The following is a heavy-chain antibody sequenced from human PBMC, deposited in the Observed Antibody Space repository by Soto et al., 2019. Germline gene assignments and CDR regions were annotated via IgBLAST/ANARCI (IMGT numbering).Heavy chain of an antibody. V-gene: IGHV4-39*01. D-gene: IGHD2-2*01. Sequence: PSETLSLTCTVSGVSISSKNFYCGWILHSPGKGLEWLGPLYSGITFSSLSLKNRVTISVDTSKNQVSLKLRSVAAADTAIYYCATTRGIAVGGSFEYWGQGIKVTVSS. CDR1: GVSISSKNFY. CDR3: ATTRGIAVGGSFEY. CDR2: LYSGIT. J-gene: IGHJ4*02.